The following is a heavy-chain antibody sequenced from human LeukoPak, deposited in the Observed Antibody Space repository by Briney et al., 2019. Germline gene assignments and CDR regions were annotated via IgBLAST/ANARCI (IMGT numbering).Heavy chain of an antibody. D-gene: IGHD3-22*01. CDR2: IWYDGSNK. CDR3: AREYYDSSGQFAY. V-gene: IGHV3-33*08. J-gene: IGHJ4*02. CDR1: GFTFSDYA. Sequence: GGSLRLSCAASGFTFSDYAMSWVRQAPEKGLEWVAVIWYDGSNKYYADSVKGRFTISRDNSKNTLYLQMNSLRAEDTAVYYCAREYYDSSGQFAYWGQGTLVTVSS.